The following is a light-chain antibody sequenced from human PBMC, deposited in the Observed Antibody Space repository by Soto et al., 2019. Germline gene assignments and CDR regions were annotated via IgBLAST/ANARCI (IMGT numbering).Light chain of an antibody. V-gene: IGLV2-14*01. Sequence: QSALTQPASVSGSPGPSITISCTGTSSDVGGYNYVSWYQQHPGKAPKLMIYDVSNRPSGVSNRFSGSKSGNTASLTISGLQAEDEADYYCSSYTGSRTHVVFGGGTKLTVL. CDR1: SSDVGGYNY. CDR3: SSYTGSRTHVV. CDR2: DVS. J-gene: IGLJ2*01.